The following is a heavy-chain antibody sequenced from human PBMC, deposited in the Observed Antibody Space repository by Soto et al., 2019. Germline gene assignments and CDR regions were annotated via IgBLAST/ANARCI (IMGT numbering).Heavy chain of an antibody. CDR3: AILYTTKVVTAAIYYYYGMDF. V-gene: IGHV3-21*01. D-gene: IGHD2-2*01. CDR1: GFTFSSYS. J-gene: IGHJ6*02. CDR2: ISSSSSYI. Sequence: EVQLVESGGGLVKPGGSLRLSCAASGFTFSSYSMNWVRQAPGKGLEWVSSISSSSSYIYYADSVKGRFTISRDNANNSLYMQLNSLEAEDTTLYYCAILYTTKVVTAAIYYYYGMDFWGQGTTVTVSS.